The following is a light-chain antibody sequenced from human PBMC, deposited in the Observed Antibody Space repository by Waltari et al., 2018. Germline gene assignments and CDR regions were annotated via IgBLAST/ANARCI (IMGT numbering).Light chain of an antibody. V-gene: IGLV2-23*02. CDR3: CSYGDTGTVI. J-gene: IGLJ2*01. CDR2: ETT. CDR1: TIVTGGDNF. Sequence: QSALPQPASVSGSPGQPITISCSGVTIVTGGDNFFSWYQHHPARAPKLIVYETTKRPSGVSHRFSGSKSANTASLTISGLQAEDEAEYYCCSYGDTGTVIFGGGTKLTVL.